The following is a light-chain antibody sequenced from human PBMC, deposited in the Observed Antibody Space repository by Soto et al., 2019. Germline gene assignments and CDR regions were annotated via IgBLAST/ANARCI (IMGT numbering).Light chain of an antibody. J-gene: IGKJ4*01. Sequence: THHGGTRTVSPKEIATRSRRPSQSVNNNLAWYQQKLGQAPRVLIYGASTRATGIPARFTGSGSGTDFTLTISSLEHEEFAVDYCQQRSNWPPLTFAGGTKVDIK. CDR2: GAS. V-gene: IGKV3-11*01. CDR1: QSVNNN. CDR3: QQRSNWPPLT.